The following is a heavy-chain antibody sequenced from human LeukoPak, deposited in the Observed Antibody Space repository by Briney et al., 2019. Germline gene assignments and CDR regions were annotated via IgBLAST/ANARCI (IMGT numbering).Heavy chain of an antibody. J-gene: IGHJ6*02. D-gene: IGHD5-18*01. CDR3: ARTGGYNYGSQYGMDV. CDR1: GYSFTSYA. CDR2: INGGNGNT. V-gene: IGHV1-3*01. Sequence: ASVKVSCKASGYSFTSYAMYWVRQAPGQRLEWMGWINGGNGNTKYSQKLQGRVAITRDTSASTAYMELSNLRSEDTAVYYCARTGGYNYGSQYGMDVWGQGTTVTVSS.